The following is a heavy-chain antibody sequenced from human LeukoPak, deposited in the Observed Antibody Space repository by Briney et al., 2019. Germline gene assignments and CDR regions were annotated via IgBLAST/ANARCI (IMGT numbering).Heavy chain of an antibody. Sequence: GGSLRLSCAASGFTFSSYSMNWVRQAPGKGLEWVSCISSSSSYIYYADSVKGRFTISRDNSKNTLYLQMNTLIADDTAVYYCARDFPYCSGGSCSYYFDYWGQGTLVTVSS. CDR3: ARDFPYCSGGSCSYYFDY. CDR1: GFTFSSYS. D-gene: IGHD2-15*01. V-gene: IGHV3-21*01. CDR2: ISSSSSYI. J-gene: IGHJ4*02.